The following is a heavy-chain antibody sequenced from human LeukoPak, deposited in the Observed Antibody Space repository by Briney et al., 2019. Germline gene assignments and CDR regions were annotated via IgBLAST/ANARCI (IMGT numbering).Heavy chain of an antibody. D-gene: IGHD6-13*01. Sequence: GASVKVSCKASGYTFTGYYIHWVRQAPGQGLEWIGWISANSGDTNYSQKFQDWVTMTRDTSISTAYMELSRLRSDDTAVYYCARDVGNVAPGSLNYWGQGTLVTVSS. CDR3: ARDVGNVAPGSLNY. CDR2: ISANSGDT. CDR1: GYTFTGYY. J-gene: IGHJ4*02. V-gene: IGHV1-2*04.